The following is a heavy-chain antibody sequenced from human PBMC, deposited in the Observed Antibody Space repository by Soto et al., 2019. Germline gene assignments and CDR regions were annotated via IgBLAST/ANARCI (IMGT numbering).Heavy chain of an antibody. V-gene: IGHV3-23*01. CDR2: ISGSGDST. CDR1: GFTFSSYA. J-gene: IGHJ4*02. Sequence: GGSLRLSCAASGFTFSSYAMNWVRQAPGKGLEWVSVISGSGDSTYYADSVKGRFTISRDNSKNTLYLQMNSLRAEDTAVYYCARPRDRYSYGFSFDYWGQGALVTVSS. CDR3: ARPRDRYSYGFSFDY. D-gene: IGHD5-18*01.